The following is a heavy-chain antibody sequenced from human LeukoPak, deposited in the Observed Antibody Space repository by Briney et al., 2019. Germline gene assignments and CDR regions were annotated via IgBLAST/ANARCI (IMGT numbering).Heavy chain of an antibody. Sequence: GGSLRLSCAASGFTFSSYSMNWVRQAPGKGLEWVSSISSSSSYIYYADSVKGRFTISRDNSKNTLYLQMNSLRAEDTAVYYCAKVQERYCSSTSCYRGAFDIWGQGTMVTVSS. D-gene: IGHD2-2*02. CDR1: GFTFSSYS. CDR3: AKVQERYCSSTSCYRGAFDI. CDR2: ISSSSSYI. V-gene: IGHV3-21*01. J-gene: IGHJ3*02.